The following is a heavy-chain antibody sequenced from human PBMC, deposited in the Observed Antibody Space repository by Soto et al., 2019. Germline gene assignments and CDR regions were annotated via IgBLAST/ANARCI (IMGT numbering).Heavy chain of an antibody. V-gene: IGHV1-46*01. D-gene: IGHD1-7*01. J-gene: IGHJ4*02. CDR2: INPSGGST. Sequence: QVQLVQSGAEVKKPGASVKVSCKASGYTFTSYYMHWVRQAPGQGLEWMGIINPSGGSTSYAQKFRGRXSMXRXTSTSTVYMELSSLRSEDTAVYYCARGAPSLELRHSWGQGTLVTVSS. CDR3: ARGAPSLELRHS. CDR1: GYTFTSYY.